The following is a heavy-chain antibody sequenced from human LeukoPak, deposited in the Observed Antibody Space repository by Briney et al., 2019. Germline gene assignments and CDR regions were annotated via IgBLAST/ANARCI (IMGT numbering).Heavy chain of an antibody. V-gene: IGHV3-30*04. Sequence: GSLRLSCVASGFTFSSYAMHWVRQAPGKGLEWVAVISYDGSDRYYADSVKGRFTISRDNSKNTLYLQMNSLRAEDTAVYYCARDVSALGPFDYWGQGTLVTVSS. J-gene: IGHJ4*02. CDR1: GFTFSSYA. D-gene: IGHD7-27*01. CDR2: ISYDGSDR. CDR3: ARDVSALGPFDY.